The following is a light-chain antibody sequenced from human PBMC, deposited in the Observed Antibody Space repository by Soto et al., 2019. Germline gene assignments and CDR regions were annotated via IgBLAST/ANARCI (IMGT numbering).Light chain of an antibody. CDR3: QQRYSTPWT. CDR2: AAS. V-gene: IGKV1-39*01. J-gene: IGKJ1*01. CDR1: QSISTY. Sequence: DNQMTQSPSSLSASVGDRVTITCRASQSISTYLNWYQQKPGKAPKLLIYAASNLQSGVPSRFSGSGSGTDFTLTISSLQPEDFATYYCQQRYSTPWTFGQGTKVEI.